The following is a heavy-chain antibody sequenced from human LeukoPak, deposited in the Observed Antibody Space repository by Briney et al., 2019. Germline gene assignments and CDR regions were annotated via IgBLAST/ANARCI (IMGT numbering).Heavy chain of an antibody. V-gene: IGHV5-51*01. CDR1: GYSFTSYW. CDR2: IYPGDSDT. CDR3: ARQHGDLWGIGYFDY. J-gene: IGHJ4*02. D-gene: IGHD3-16*01. Sequence: GESLKISCKGSGYSFTSYWIGWVRQMPGKGLEWMGIIYPGDSDTRCSPSFQGQVTISADKSISTAYLQWSSLKASETAMYYCARQHGDLWGIGYFDYWGQGTLVTVSS.